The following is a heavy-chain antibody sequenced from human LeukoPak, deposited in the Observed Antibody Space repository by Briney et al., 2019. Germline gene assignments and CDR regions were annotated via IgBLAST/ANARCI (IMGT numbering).Heavy chain of an antibody. D-gene: IGHD1-26*01. V-gene: IGHV4-59*03. CDR1: AGSINRFY. Sequence: ASETLSLTCTVSAGSINRFYWNWIRQSPGKGLEWIGYIHHSGSTKYNPSLQSRVTMSMDTSKNQVSLKLSSVSAADSAVYSCATNTGSYFAWFDYWGQGTLVTVSS. CDR2: IHHSGST. CDR3: ATNTGSYFAWFDY. J-gene: IGHJ4*02.